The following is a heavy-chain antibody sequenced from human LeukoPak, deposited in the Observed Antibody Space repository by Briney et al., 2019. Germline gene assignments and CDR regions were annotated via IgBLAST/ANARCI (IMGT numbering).Heavy chain of an antibody. CDR1: GFTFNSYA. J-gene: IGHJ6*02. CDR3: AKVDSAGTGGTYYYYAMDV. CDR2: ITASGYTT. V-gene: IGHV3-23*01. Sequence: PGGSLRLSCAASGFTFNSYAMSWARQAPGKGLEWVSGITASGYTTYYADSVKGRFTISRDNSENTLYLQMNSLRAEDTAVYYRAKVDSAGTGGTYYYYAMDVWGQGTTVPVSS. D-gene: IGHD6-13*01.